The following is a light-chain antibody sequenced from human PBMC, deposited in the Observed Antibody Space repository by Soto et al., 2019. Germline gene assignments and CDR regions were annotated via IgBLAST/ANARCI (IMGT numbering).Light chain of an antibody. CDR1: SSNIGSNT. V-gene: IGLV1-44*01. CDR2: SNN. CDR3: AAWDDSLTYV. Sequence: VLTESPSACWSPEQRGPISCSGSSSNIGSNTVNWYQQLPGTAPKLLIYSNNQRPSGFPDRFSGSKSGTSASLAISGLQSQDEADYYCAAWDDSLTYVFGTGTAVTGL. J-gene: IGLJ1*01.